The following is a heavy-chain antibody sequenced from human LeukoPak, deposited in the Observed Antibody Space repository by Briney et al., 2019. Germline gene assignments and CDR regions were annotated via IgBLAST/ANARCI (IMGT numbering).Heavy chain of an antibody. V-gene: IGHV3-66*01. CDR3: ARGRGYSGYDVSLPFDY. CDR2: LYSGGRT. J-gene: IGHJ4*02. CDR1: GFTVSSNY. Sequence: GGSLRLSCAASGFTVSSNYMSWVRQAPGKGLEWVSVLYSGGRTDYADSVKGRFTMSRDNSKNMLYLQMNSLRVDDTAVYFCARGRGYSGYDVSLPFDYWGQGTLVTVSS. D-gene: IGHD5-12*01.